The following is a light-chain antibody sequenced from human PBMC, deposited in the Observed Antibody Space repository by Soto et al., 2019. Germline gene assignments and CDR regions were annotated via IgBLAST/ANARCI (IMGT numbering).Light chain of an antibody. CDR3: SSFSDSTTLL. Sequence: QSALTQPATVSGSPGQSITISCTGTSSDVGSYNLVSWYQQHPGKAPKIMIYEGNKRPSGVSNRFSGSKSGNTASLTISGLQAEDEADYYCSSFSDSTTLLFGGGTKLTVL. CDR2: EGN. J-gene: IGLJ2*01. CDR1: SSDVGSYNL. V-gene: IGLV2-23*01.